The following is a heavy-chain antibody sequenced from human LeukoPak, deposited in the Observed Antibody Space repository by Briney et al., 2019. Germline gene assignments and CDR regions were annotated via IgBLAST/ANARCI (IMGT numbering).Heavy chain of an antibody. J-gene: IGHJ4*02. D-gene: IGHD3-10*01. CDR1: GGSISSYY. Sequence: PSETLSLTCTVSGGSISSYYWSWLPQPPGKGLEWIGNIYNSGSTNYHPSLKSRATISVDTSKTHFSLKLSSVTAEHTAVYYCAGNSGSFDYWGQGTLVTVSS. CDR2: IYNSGST. V-gene: IGHV4-59*01. CDR3: AGNSGSFDY.